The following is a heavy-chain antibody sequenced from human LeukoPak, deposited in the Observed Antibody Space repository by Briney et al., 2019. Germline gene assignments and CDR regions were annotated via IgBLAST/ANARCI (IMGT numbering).Heavy chain of an antibody. CDR3: ARGRRYSNYFGYFDY. CDR2: IYHSGST. CDR1: GGSISSSNW. J-gene: IGHJ4*02. Sequence: SETLSLTCAVSGGSISSSNWWSWVRQPPGKGLEWIGEIYHSGSTNYNPSLKSRVTISVDKSKNQFSLKLSSVTAADTAVYYCARGRRYSNYFGYFDYWGQGTLVTVSS. D-gene: IGHD4-11*01. V-gene: IGHV4-4*02.